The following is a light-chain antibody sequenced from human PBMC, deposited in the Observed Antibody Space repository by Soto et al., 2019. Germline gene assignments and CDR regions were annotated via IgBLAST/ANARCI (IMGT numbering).Light chain of an antibody. J-gene: IGLJ2*01. Sequence: QAVVTQESSLTVSPGGTVTLTCGSSTGAVTSGYYPSWFQQKPGQAPTALIYSTVDKHSWTPARFSGSLLGGKAALTLSGVQPEDEAESYCLLYYGGTQDVVFGGGTQLTVL. CDR3: LLYYGGTQDVV. CDR2: STV. V-gene: IGLV7-43*01. CDR1: TGAVTSGYY.